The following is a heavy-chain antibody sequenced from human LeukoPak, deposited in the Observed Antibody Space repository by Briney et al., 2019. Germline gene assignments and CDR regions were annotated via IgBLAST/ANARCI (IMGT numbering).Heavy chain of an antibody. CDR2: IHSSGST. D-gene: IGHD4-17*01. CDR3: ATKPNGDYYFDY. V-gene: IGHV4-30-4*01. J-gene: IGHJ4*02. CDR1: GGSISSWDYY. Sequence: PSETLSLTCTVSGGSISSWDYYWSWIRQPPGKGLEWIGYIHSSGSTYYNPSLKSRVTISVDTPKNQFSLRLSSVTAADTAVYYCATKPNGDYYFDYWGQGTLVTVSS.